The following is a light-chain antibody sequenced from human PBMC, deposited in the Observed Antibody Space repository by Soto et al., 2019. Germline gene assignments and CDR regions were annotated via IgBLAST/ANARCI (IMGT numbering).Light chain of an antibody. CDR1: QSIYTY. V-gene: IGKV3-11*01. Sequence: EIVLTQSPATLSLSPGERATLSCRTSQSIYTYLAWYQQKPGQAPRLLIYDASNRATGIPARFSGSGSGTDFTLTISSLESEDFAVYYCQQCSSWPLTFGGGTKVDIK. CDR2: DAS. CDR3: QQCSSWPLT. J-gene: IGKJ4*01.